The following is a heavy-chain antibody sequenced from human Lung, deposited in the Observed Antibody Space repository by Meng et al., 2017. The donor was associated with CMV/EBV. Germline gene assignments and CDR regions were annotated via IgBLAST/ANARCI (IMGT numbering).Heavy chain of an antibody. D-gene: IGHD1-26*01. V-gene: IGHV1-18*01. CDR1: GYTFSSYG. Sequence: ASVXVSXKASGYTFSSYGISWVRQASGQGLEWMGWVSGCDGETNYAQEIEGRVTMTTDTSTSTVYMELRSLRSDDTAVYYCVRDWECIARSDFFDIWGQGXTVTVSS. CDR3: VRDWECIARSDFFDI. J-gene: IGHJ3*02. CDR2: VSGCDGET.